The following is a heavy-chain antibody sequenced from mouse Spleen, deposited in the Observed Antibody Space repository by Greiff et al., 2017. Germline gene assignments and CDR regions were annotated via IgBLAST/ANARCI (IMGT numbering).Heavy chain of an antibody. D-gene: IGHD2-4*01. CDR1: GYTFTSYW. Sequence: QVQLQQSGAELVKPGASVKLSCKASGYTFTSYWMQWVKQRPGQGLEWIGEIDPSDSYTNYNQKFKGKATLTVDTSSSTAYMQLSSLTSEDSAVYYCARKGITTEDAMDYWGQGTSVTVSS. V-gene: IGHV1-50*01. CDR2: IDPSDSYT. CDR3: ARKGITTEDAMDY. J-gene: IGHJ4*01.